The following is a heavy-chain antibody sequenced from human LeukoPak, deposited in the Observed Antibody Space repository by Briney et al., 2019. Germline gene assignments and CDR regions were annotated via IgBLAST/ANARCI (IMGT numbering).Heavy chain of an antibody. CDR1: GYTFTSYD. CDR3: ARGRAVLLWFGELFNWFDP. J-gene: IGHJ5*02. D-gene: IGHD3-10*01. Sequence: ASVKVSCKASGYTFTSYDINGVRQATGQGLEWMGWMNPNSGNTGYAQKFQGRVTMTRNTSISTAYMELSSLRSEDTAVYYCARGRAVLLWFGELFNWFDPWGQGTLVTVSS. CDR2: MNPNSGNT. V-gene: IGHV1-8*01.